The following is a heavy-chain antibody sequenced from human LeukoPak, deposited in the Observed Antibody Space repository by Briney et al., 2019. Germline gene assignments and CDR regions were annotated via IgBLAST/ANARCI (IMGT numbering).Heavy chain of an antibody. CDR2: IIPIFGTA. D-gene: IGHD3-10*01. CDR3: ARVASRDYYYMDV. Sequence: SVKVSCKASGGTFSSYAISWVRQAPGQGLEWMGGIIPIFGTANYAQKFQGRVTITADKSTSTVYMELSSLRSEDTAVYYCARVASRDYYYMDVWGKGTTVTVSS. V-gene: IGHV1-69*06. CDR1: GGTFSSYA. J-gene: IGHJ6*03.